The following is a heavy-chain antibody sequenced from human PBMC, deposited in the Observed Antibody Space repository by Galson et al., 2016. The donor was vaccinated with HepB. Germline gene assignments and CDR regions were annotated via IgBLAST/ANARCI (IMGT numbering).Heavy chain of an antibody. D-gene: IGHD2-2*01. CDR3: AREGVVVVPAANIGFDP. Sequence: SVKVSCKASGYIFTRYYMHWVRQVPGQGLEWMGIIDPSGGTTNYAQKFQGRVTMTRDTSTSTVYLALSSLRSEDTAVYYCAREGVVVVPAANIGFDPWGQGTLVTVSP. CDR1: GYIFTRYY. CDR2: IDPSGGTT. J-gene: IGHJ5*02. V-gene: IGHV1-46*01.